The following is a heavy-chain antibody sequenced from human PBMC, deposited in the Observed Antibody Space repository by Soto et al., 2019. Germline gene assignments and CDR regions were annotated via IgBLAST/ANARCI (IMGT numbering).Heavy chain of an antibody. CDR3: AEPGYRSQDY. J-gene: IGHJ4*02. CDR2: ISGSGAST. Sequence: GGSLRLSCAASGFTFSSFELNWVRQAPGKGLEWVSYISGSGASTDYAASVKGRFTISRDNSKSTLYLQMNSLRAEDTAVYYCAEPGYRSQDYWGQGALVTVSS. D-gene: IGHD3-9*01. V-gene: IGHV3-23*01. CDR1: GFTFSSFE.